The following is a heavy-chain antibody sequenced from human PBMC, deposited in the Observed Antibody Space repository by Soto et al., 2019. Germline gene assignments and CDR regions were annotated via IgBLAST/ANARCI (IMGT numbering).Heavy chain of an antibody. CDR2: IYYSGST. CDR3: ARYKSNYYYGMDV. J-gene: IGHJ6*02. V-gene: IGHV4-39*01. D-gene: IGHD1-20*01. Sequence: SETLSLTCTFCGPSISSSSYYWGWIRQPQGKGLEWIGSIYYSGSTYYNPSLKSRVTISVDTSKNQFSLKLSSVTAADTAVYYCARYKSNYYYGMDVWGQGTTVT. CDR1: GPSISSSSYY.